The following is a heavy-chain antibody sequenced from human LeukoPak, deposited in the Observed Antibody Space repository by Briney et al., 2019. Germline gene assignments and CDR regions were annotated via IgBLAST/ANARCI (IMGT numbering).Heavy chain of an antibody. CDR1: GGSISSSNW. V-gene: IGHV4-4*02. D-gene: IGHD3-10*01. CDR2: IYHSGST. J-gene: IGHJ4*02. CDR3: ARRYGSGSDPDY. Sequence: SETLSLTCAVSGGSISSSNWWSWVRQPPGKGLEWIGEIYHSGSTNYNPSLKSRVIISVDKSKNQFSLKLSSVTAADTAVYYCARRYGSGSDPDYWGQGTLVTVSS.